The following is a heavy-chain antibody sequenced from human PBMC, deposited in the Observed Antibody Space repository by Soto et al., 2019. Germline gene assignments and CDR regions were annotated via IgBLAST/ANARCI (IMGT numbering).Heavy chain of an antibody. V-gene: IGHV1-18*01. CDR3: ARPPLSCSGGRCYPDPHMDV. Sequence: GASVKVSCKASGYTFTSYGISWVRQAPGQGLEWMGWISAYNGNTNYAQKLQGRVTMTTDTSTSTAYMELRSLRSDDTAVYYCARPPLSCSGGRCYPDPHMDVWGKGTTVTVSS. D-gene: IGHD2-15*01. J-gene: IGHJ6*03. CDR2: ISAYNGNT. CDR1: GYTFTSYG.